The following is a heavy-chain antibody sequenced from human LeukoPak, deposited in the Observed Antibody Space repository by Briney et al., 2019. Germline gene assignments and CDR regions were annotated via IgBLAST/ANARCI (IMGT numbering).Heavy chain of an antibody. CDR1: GSSSSSNSYY. V-gene: IGHV4-39*07. D-gene: IGHD5-24*01. CDR3: ARGRRDGYMLLWEDY. J-gene: IGHJ4*02. CDR2: IYYSGST. Sequence: SETLSLTCTVSGSSSSSNSYYWGWIRQPPGNGLEWIGSIYYSGSTYYNPSLKSRVTISVDTSKNQFSLKLSSVTAADTAVYYCARGRRDGYMLLWEDYWGQGTLVTVSS.